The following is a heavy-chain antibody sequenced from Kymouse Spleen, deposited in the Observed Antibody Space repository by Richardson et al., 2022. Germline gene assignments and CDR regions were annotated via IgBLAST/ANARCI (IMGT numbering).Heavy chain of an antibody. CDR2: ISSSSSYI. CDR3: ARVLLWFGEFYYYGMDV. D-gene: IGHD3-10*01. CDR1: GFTFSSYS. Sequence: EVQLVESGGGLVKPGGSLRLSCAASGFTFSSYSMNWVRQAPGKGLEWVSSISSSSSYIYYADSVKGRFTISRDNAKNSLYLQMNSLRAEDTAVYYCARVLLWFGEFYYYGMDVWGQGTTVTVSS. J-gene: IGHJ6*02. V-gene: IGHV3-21*03.